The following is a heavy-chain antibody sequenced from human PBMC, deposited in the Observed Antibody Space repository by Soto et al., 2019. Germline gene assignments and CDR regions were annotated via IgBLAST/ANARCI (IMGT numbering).Heavy chain of an antibody. V-gene: IGHV3-23*01. J-gene: IGHJ4*02. CDR1: GFTFSSYA. D-gene: IGHD1-1*01. Sequence: GGSLRLSCAASGFTFSSYAMSWVRQAPGKGLEWVSAISGSGGSTYYADTVKGRFTISRDNSKNTLYLQMNSLRAEDTAVYYCAKDRGADWNGFCFDYWGQGTLVTVSS. CDR2: ISGSGGST. CDR3: AKDRGADWNGFCFDY.